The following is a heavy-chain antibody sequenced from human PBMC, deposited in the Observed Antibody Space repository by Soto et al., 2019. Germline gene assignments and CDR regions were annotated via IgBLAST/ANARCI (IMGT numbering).Heavy chain of an antibody. CDR1: AFKFSDYY. CDR3: ARAPDCGEGSCYRHFDL. CDR2: ISGSGDVI. J-gene: IGHJ4*02. V-gene: IGHV3-11*01. D-gene: IGHD2-15*01. Sequence: PGGSLRLSCAASAFKFSDYYMSWVRQAPGKGLEWVSYISGSGDVIYYADSVKGRFTISRDNDKKSVHLQMDTLRAEDTALYYRARAPDCGEGSCYRHFDLWGQGTRVTVSS.